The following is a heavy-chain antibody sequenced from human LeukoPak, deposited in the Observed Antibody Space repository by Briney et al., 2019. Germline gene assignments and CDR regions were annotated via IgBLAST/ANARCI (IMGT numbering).Heavy chain of an antibody. CDR3: ARGLEYYDILTGAY. Sequence: ASVKVSCKASGYTFTGYYMHWVRQAPGQGLEWMGWINPNSGGTNYAQKFQGRVTMTRDTSISTAYMELSSLRSEDTAVYYCARGLEYYDILTGAYWGQGTLVTVSS. CDR2: INPNSGGT. CDR1: GYTFTGYY. V-gene: IGHV1-2*02. D-gene: IGHD3-9*01. J-gene: IGHJ4*02.